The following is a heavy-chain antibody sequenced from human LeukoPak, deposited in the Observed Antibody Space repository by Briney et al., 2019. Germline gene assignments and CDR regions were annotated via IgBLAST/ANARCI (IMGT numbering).Heavy chain of an antibody. CDR3: ARVVGGWLRSSLASQFDP. V-gene: IGHV1-69*05. J-gene: IGHJ5*02. CDR1: GGTFSSYA. CDR2: IIPIFGTA. Sequence: ASVKVSCKASGGTFSSYAISWVRQAPGQGLEWMGGIIPIFGTANYAQKFQGGVTITTDESTSTAYMELSSLRSEDTAVYYCARVVGGWLRSSLASQFDPWGQGTLVTVSS. D-gene: IGHD5-12*01.